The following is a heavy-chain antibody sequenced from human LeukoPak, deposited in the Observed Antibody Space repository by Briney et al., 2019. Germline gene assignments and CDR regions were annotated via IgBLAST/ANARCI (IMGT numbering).Heavy chain of an antibody. J-gene: IGHJ3*02. Sequence: GGSLRLSCAASGFTFSRYWMYWVRQVPGKGLVWVSCVNSGGSATYYEDSVKGRFTISKDNAKNTLYLQMNSLSAEDTAVYYCARAGDSRALDIWGQGTTVTVSS. CDR2: VNSGGSAT. V-gene: IGHV3-74*01. CDR3: ARAGDSRALDI. D-gene: IGHD2-21*01. CDR1: GFTFSRYW.